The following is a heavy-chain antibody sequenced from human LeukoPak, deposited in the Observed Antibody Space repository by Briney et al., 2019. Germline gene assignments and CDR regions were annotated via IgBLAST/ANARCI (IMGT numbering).Heavy chain of an antibody. Sequence: SETLSLTCAVSGGSISSYYWSWIRQPPGKGLEWIGYIYYSGSTNYNPSLKSRVTISVDTSKNQFSLKLSSVTAAGTAVYYCASLPAGYCTNGVCSAQYFQHWGQGTLVTVSS. D-gene: IGHD2-8*01. CDR2: IYYSGST. CDR3: ASLPAGYCTNGVCSAQYFQH. V-gene: IGHV4-59*01. CDR1: GGSISSYY. J-gene: IGHJ1*01.